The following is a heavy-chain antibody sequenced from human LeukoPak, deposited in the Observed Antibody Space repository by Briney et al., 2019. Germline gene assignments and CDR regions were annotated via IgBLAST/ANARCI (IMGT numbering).Heavy chain of an antibody. CDR3: AREMVAGPSRGGFDN. J-gene: IGHJ4*02. D-gene: IGHD6-19*01. CDR2: IYYSGST. CDR1: GGSISSGSYY. Sequence: PSQTLSLTCTVSGGSISSGSYYWSWIRQPAGKGLEWIGDIYYSGSTNYNPSLKSRVTISVDTSKNQFSLKLTSVTAVDTAVYYCAREMVAGPSRGGFDNWGQGTPVTVSS. V-gene: IGHV4-61*10.